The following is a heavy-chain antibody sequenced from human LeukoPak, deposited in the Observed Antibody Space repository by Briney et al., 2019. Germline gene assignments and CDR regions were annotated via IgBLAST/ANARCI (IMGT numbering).Heavy chain of an antibody. CDR1: GFTFSSYW. Sequence: PGGSLRLSCAASGFTFSSYWMSWIRQPPGKGLEWIGEINHSGSTNYNPSLKSRVTISVDTSKNQFSLKLSSVTAADTAVYYCARPRNYDILTGYLTWGQGTLVTVSS. J-gene: IGHJ5*02. CDR3: ARPRNYDILTGYLT. V-gene: IGHV4-34*01. CDR2: INHSGST. D-gene: IGHD3-9*01.